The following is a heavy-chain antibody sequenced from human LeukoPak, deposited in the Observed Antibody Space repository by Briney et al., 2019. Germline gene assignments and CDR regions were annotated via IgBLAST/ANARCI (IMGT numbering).Heavy chain of an antibody. J-gene: IGHJ1*01. CDR1: GYSFTSYW. CDR3: ASGYYYDSSGPEYFQH. V-gene: IGHV5-51*01. CDR2: IYPGVSDT. Sequence: GESLKISCKGSGYSFTSYWIGGVRQMPGKGLEGRGIIYPGVSDTRYSPSFQGQVTISADKSISTAYLQWSSLKASDTAMYYCASGYYYDSSGPEYFQHWGQGTLVTVSS. D-gene: IGHD3-22*01.